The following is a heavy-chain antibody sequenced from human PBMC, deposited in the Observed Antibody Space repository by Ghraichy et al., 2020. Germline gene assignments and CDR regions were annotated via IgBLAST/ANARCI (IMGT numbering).Heavy chain of an antibody. V-gene: IGHV3-7*01. CDR1: GFTFSTYW. Sequence: GGSPRLSCAASGFTFSTYWMTWVRQAPGKGLEWVANIKQDGSEKYYVDSVKGRFTISRDNAKNSLDLQMNSLRAEDTAVYFCARDTGTRTSEYIDFWGQGTLVTVTS. CDR3: ARDTGTRTSEYIDF. J-gene: IGHJ4*02. CDR2: IKQDGSEK. D-gene: IGHD2-2*01.